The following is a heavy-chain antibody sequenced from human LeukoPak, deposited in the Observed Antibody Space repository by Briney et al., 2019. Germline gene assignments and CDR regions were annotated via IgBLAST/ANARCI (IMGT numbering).Heavy chain of an antibody. Sequence: GGSLRLSCAASGFTFSSYEMNWFRQAPGKGLEWVSYISSSGSTIYYADSVKGRFTISRDNAKNSLYLQMNSLRAEDTAVYYCARDLSSGSYSAFDIWGQGTMVTVSS. CDR2: ISSSGSTI. CDR3: ARDLSSGSYSAFDI. J-gene: IGHJ3*02. D-gene: IGHD1-26*01. V-gene: IGHV3-48*03. CDR1: GFTFSSYE.